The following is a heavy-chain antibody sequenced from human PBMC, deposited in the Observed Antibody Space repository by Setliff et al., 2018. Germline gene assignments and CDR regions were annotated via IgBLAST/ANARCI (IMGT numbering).Heavy chain of an antibody. Sequence: NPSETLSLTCTVYGGSFTNYYWGWIRQSPGKGLEWIGEINHSGSTNYNPSLKSRLTISVDASTNQFSLKLYSVTAADTAVYYCARGRPPLVGDYWGQGTLVTV. CDR1: GGSFTNYY. D-gene: IGHD2-2*01. V-gene: IGHV4-34*01. CDR2: INHSGST. J-gene: IGHJ4*02. CDR3: ARGRPPLVGDY.